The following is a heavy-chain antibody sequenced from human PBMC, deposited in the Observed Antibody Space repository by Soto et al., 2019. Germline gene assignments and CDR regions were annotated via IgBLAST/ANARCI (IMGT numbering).Heavy chain of an antibody. D-gene: IGHD1-1*01. V-gene: IGHV4-59*01. Sequence: PSETLSLTCTVSGSSISSYYWSWIRQPPGKGLEWIGYIYYSGSTNYNPSLKSRVTISVDTSKNQFSLKLSSVTAADTAVYYCARGKTNYYYGMDVWGQGTTVTVSS. J-gene: IGHJ6*02. CDR2: IYYSGST. CDR1: GSSISSYY. CDR3: ARGKTNYYYGMDV.